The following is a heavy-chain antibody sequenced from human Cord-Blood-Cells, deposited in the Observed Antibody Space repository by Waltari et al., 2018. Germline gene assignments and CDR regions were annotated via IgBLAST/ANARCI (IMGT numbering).Heavy chain of an antibody. V-gene: IGHV3-33*01. Sequence: QVQLVESGGGVVQPGRSLRLSCAASGFTFSSYGMHWVRQAPGKGLGWVAVIWYDGSNKYYADSVKGRFTISRDNSKNTLYLQMNSLRAEDTAVYYCARDPAAGFDYWGQGTLVTVSS. CDR1: GFTFSSYG. CDR3: ARDPAAGFDY. CDR2: IWYDGSNK. D-gene: IGHD6-13*01. J-gene: IGHJ4*02.